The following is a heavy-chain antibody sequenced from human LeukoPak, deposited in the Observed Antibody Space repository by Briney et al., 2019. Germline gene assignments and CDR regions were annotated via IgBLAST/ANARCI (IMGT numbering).Heavy chain of an antibody. D-gene: IGHD3-3*01. CDR1: GYTFTGYY. CDR2: INPNSGGT. J-gene: IGHJ3*02. V-gene: IGHV1-2*02. CDR3: ARGRGGSITILLDAFDI. Sequence: GASVKVSCKASGYTFTGYYMHWVRQAPGQGLEWMGWINPNSGGTNYAQKFQGRVTTTRDTSISTAYMELSRLRSDDTAVYYCARGRGGSITILLDAFDIWGQGTMVTVSS.